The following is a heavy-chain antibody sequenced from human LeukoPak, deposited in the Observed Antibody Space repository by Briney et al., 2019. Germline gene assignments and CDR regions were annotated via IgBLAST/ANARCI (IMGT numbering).Heavy chain of an antibody. CDR3: ARMWASSSSWFFDS. J-gene: IGHJ4*02. Sequence: GGSLRLSCAASGFTVSSNYMNWVRQAPGKGLEWVANIKQDGSEKYYVDSVKGRFTISRDNAKNSLYLQMNSLRTEDTALYYCARMWASSSSWFFDSWGQGTLVTVSS. V-gene: IGHV3-7*01. CDR1: GFTVSSNY. D-gene: IGHD6-13*01. CDR2: IKQDGSEK.